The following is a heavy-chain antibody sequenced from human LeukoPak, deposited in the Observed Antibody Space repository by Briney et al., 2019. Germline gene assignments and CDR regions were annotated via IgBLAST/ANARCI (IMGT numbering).Heavy chain of an antibody. CDR2: IYTSGST. CDR1: GGSISSYY. J-gene: IGHJ6*03. V-gene: IGHV4-4*09. Sequence: PSETLSRTCTVSGGSISSYYWSWIRQPPGKGLEWIGYIYTSGSTNYNPSLKSRVTISVDTSKNQFSLKLSSVTAADTAVYYCARWNYAYYYYYYMDVWGKGTTVTVSS. D-gene: IGHD1-7*01. CDR3: ARWNYAYYYYYYMDV.